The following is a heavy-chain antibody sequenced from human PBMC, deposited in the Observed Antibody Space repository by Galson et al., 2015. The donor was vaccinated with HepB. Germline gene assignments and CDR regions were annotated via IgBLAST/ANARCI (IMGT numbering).Heavy chain of an antibody. CDR3: ARAHYYDSSGSDDY. Sequence: SVKVSCKASGGTFSSYAISWVRQAPGQGLEWMGGIIPIFGTANYAQKFQGRVAITADESTSTAYMELSSLRSEDTAVYYCARAHYYDSSGSDDYWGQGTLVTVSS. J-gene: IGHJ4*02. CDR1: GGTFSSYA. V-gene: IGHV1-69*13. D-gene: IGHD3-22*01. CDR2: IIPIFGTA.